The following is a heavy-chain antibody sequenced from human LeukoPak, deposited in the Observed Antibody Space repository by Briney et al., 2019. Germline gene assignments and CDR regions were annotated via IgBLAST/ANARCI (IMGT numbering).Heavy chain of an antibody. J-gene: IGHJ4*02. CDR2: IYYSGST. D-gene: IGHD3/OR15-3a*01. CDR1: GGSISSSSYY. CDR3: ARQTGSGLFILP. Sequence: SSETLSLTCTVSGGSISSSSYYWGWIRQPPGKGLEWIGSIYYSGSTYYNPSLKSRVTISVDTSKNQFSLKLSSVTAADTAVYYCARQTGSGLFILPGGQGTLVTVSS. V-gene: IGHV4-39*01.